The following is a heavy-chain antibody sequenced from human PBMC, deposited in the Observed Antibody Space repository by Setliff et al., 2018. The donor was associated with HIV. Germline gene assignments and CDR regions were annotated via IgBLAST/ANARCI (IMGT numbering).Heavy chain of an antibody. V-gene: IGHV1-18*04. Sequence: ASVKVSCKASGYTFTTYGVNWVRQAPGQGLEWMGWINSYNGNTKFAQKFQGRVTMTTDTSTTTAFMELIGLKSEDTAVYYCARDPTGGAARFDYWGQGTLVTVSS. J-gene: IGHJ4*02. CDR1: GYTFTTYG. CDR3: ARDPTGGAARFDY. CDR2: INSYNGNT. D-gene: IGHD6-6*01.